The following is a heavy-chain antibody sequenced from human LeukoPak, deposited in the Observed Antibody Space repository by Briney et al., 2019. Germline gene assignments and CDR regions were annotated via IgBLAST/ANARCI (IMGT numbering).Heavy chain of an antibody. CDR3: AREGTAGSYGSSGVDY. J-gene: IGHJ4*02. V-gene: IGHV3-23*01. D-gene: IGHD3-10*01. CDR2: ISGSGGST. CDR1: GFTFSSYA. Sequence: PGGSLRLSCAASGFTFSSYAMSWVRQAPGKGLEWVSAISGSGGSTYHADSVKGRFTISRDNSKNTLYLQMNSLRAEDTAVYYCAREGTAGSYGSSGVDYWGQGTLVTVSS.